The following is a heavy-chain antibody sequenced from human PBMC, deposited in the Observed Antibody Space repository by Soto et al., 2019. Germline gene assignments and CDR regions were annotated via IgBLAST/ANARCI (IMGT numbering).Heavy chain of an antibody. CDR3: AKDHWGSY. D-gene: IGHD3-16*01. Sequence: PGGSLRLSCAASGFTFSSYAMSWVRQAPGKELEWVSAISGSGVGTYYADSVKGRFTISRDNSKNTLYLQMTSLRAEHTALYYCAKDHWGSYSGQGTLVTVSS. CDR2: ISGSGVGT. CDR1: GFTFSSYA. V-gene: IGHV3-23*01. J-gene: IGHJ4*02.